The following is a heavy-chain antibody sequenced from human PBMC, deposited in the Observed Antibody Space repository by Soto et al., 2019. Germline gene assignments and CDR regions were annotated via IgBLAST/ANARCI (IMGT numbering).Heavy chain of an antibody. V-gene: IGHV4-59*01. CDR2: IYYSGST. CDR3: ARAVSYKYSSSWYRSGSEFDP. D-gene: IGHD6-13*01. J-gene: IGHJ5*02. CDR1: GGSISSYY. Sequence: AETLSLTCTVSGGSISSYYWSWIRQPPGKGLEWIGYIYYSGSTNYNPSLKSRVTILVDTSKNQFSLKLSSVTAADTAVYYCARAVSYKYSSSWYRSGSEFDPWGQGTLVTVSS.